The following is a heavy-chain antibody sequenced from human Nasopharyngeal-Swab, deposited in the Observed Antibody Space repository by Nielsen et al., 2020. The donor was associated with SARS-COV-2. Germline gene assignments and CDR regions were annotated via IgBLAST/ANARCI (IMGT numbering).Heavy chain of an antibody. Sequence: WIRQPPGKGLEWIGEINHSGSTNYNPSLKSRVTISVDTSKNQFSLKLSSVTAADTAVYYCARGRIGGVIGNWFGPWGQGTLVTVSS. J-gene: IGHJ5*02. CDR2: INHSGST. CDR3: ARGRIGGVIGNWFGP. V-gene: IGHV4-34*01. D-gene: IGHD3-16*02.